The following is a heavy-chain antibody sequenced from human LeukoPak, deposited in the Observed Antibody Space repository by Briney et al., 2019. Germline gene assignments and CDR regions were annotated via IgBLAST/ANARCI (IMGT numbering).Heavy chain of an antibody. CDR2: IFPIFGTA. J-gene: IGHJ6*03. Sequence: GASVKVSCKASGGTFSSYAISWVRQAPGQGLEWMGGIFPIFGTANYAQKFQGRVTITTDESTSTAYMELSSLRSEDTAVYYCARDTVGQQLTKGYYYYMDVWGKGTTVTVSS. D-gene: IGHD6-13*01. CDR3: ARDTVGQQLTKGYYYYMDV. CDR1: GGTFSSYA. V-gene: IGHV1-69*05.